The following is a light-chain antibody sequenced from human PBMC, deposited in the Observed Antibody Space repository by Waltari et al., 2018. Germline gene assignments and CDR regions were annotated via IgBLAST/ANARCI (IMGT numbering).Light chain of an antibody. J-gene: IGKJ4*01. V-gene: IGKV3-20*01. CDR3: QQYGSSTGLT. CDR1: QSVSSSN. CDR2: GDS. Sequence: EIVLTQSPGTLSLSPGERAPLSCRASQSVSSSNLAWYQQKPGQAPRLLIYGDSSRSPRSPDRFSGSGSGTDFTLTISRLEPEDFAMFYCQQYGSSTGLTFGGGTKVEIK.